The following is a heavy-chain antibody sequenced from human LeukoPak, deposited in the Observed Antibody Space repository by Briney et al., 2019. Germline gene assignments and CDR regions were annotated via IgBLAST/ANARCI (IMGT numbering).Heavy chain of an antibody. CDR2: ISYDGSNK. J-gene: IGHJ6*02. V-gene: IGHV3-30-3*01. CDR1: GFTFSSYA. CDR3: ARDVRMDV. Sequence: GRSLRLSCAASGFTFSSYAMHWVRQALGKGLEWVAVISYDGSNKYYADSVKGRFTISRDNSKSTLYLQMNSLRAEDTAVYYCARDVRMDVWGQGTTVTVSS.